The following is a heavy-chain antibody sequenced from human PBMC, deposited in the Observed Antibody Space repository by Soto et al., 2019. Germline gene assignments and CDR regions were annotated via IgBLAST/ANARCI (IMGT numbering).Heavy chain of an antibody. D-gene: IGHD1-20*01. J-gene: IGHJ4*02. CDR2: ISAYNGNT. CDR3: ARDLHLTGTPVDY. Sequence: QVQLVQSGAEVKKPGASVKVSCKASGYTFTSYGISWVRQAPGQGLEWMGWISAYNGNTNYAQKLQGRVTVTTDTSRSTAYMGLRSLRSDETAVYYCARDLHLTGTPVDYWGQGALVTVSS. V-gene: IGHV1-18*01. CDR1: GYTFTSYG.